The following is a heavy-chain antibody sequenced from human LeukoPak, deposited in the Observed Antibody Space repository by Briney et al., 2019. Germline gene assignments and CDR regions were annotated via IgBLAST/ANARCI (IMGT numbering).Heavy chain of an antibody. CDR3: ARASIPYYYYGMDV. J-gene: IGHJ6*02. CDR1: GFTFSSYA. V-gene: IGHV3-30*01. CDR2: ISYDGSNK. Sequence: PGGSLRLSCAASGFTFSSYAMHCVRQGPGKGLEWVAVISYDGSNKYYADSVKGRFTISRDNSKNTLYLQMNSLRAEDTAVYYCARASIPYYYYGMDVWGQGTTVTVSS.